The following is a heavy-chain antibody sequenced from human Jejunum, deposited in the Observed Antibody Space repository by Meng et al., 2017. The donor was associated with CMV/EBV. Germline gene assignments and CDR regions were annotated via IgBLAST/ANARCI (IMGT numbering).Heavy chain of an antibody. V-gene: IGHV5-51*01. Sequence: SGYPFPHFWLGWVRQLPGSGLEWMALIYPGDSATRYSPSFHGQVTISVDKSITTAYLQWGSLKASDTAIYYCTTQTGLGNDAYNIWGQGTMVTVSS. CDR2: IYPGDSAT. D-gene: IGHD3/OR15-3a*01. CDR3: TTQTGLGNDAYNI. J-gene: IGHJ3*02. CDR1: GYPFPHFW.